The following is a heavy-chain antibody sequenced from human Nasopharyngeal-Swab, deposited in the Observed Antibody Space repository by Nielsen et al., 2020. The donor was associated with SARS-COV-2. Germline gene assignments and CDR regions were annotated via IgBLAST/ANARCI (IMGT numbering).Heavy chain of an antibody. Sequence: SEILSLTCAVYGGSFSGYYWSWIRQPPGKGLEWIGEINHSGSTNYNPSLKSRVTISVDTSKNQFSLKLSSVTAADTAVYYCASRKYYYDSSGYFNYYYYYGMDVWGQGTTVTVSS. J-gene: IGHJ6*02. CDR1: GGSFSGYY. V-gene: IGHV4-34*01. CDR2: INHSGST. CDR3: ASRKYYYDSSGYFNYYYYYGMDV. D-gene: IGHD3-22*01.